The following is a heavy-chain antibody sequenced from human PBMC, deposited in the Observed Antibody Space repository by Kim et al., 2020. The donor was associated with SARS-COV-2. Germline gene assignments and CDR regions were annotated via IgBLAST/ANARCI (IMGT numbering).Heavy chain of an antibody. Sequence: YYADSVEGRFTISRDNSKNTLYLQMNSLRAEDTAVYYCAKGAGGYYFDYWGQGTLVTVSS. J-gene: IGHJ4*02. V-gene: IGHV3-23*01. CDR3: AKGAGGYYFDY. D-gene: IGHD3-16*01.